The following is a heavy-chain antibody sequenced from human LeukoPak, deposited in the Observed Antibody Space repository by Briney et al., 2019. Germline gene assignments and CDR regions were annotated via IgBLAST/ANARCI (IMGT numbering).Heavy chain of an antibody. CDR1: GFTFGDYW. Sequence: GGSLRLSCEVSGFTFGDYWMHWVRQPPGKGLVWVSRINGDERSRAYADSVKGRFTISRDNSKNTLYLQMNSLRVEDTAVYYCTRGPPDGSGNYYPGDFWGQGTLVTVSS. J-gene: IGHJ4*02. D-gene: IGHD3-10*01. V-gene: IGHV3-74*01. CDR2: INGDERSR. CDR3: TRGPPDGSGNYYPGDF.